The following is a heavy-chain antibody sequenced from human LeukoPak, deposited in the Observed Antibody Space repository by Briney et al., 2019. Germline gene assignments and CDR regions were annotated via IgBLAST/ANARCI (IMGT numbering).Heavy chain of an antibody. V-gene: IGHV3-23*01. CDR1: GFTFRSYA. D-gene: IGHD6-19*01. CDR2: LSGSGGST. CDR3: VRDQGSGWYVPTAIDY. Sequence: GGSLRLSCADSGFTFRSYAMRWVRQAPGKGLERISALSGSGGSTYYADSVKGRFTISRDNAKNSLFLQMTSLIAEDTAVYYCVRDQGSGWYVPTAIDYWGQGTLVTVSS. J-gene: IGHJ4*02.